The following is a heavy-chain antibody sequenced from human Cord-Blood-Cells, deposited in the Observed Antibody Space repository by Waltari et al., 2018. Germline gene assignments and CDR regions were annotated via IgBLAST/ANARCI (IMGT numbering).Heavy chain of an antibody. J-gene: IGHJ4*02. CDR3: ARTQMGGTLPFDY. CDR2: INPNSGGT. Sequence: QVQLVQSGAEVKKPGASVKASCKASGYTFTGYYMHWVRQAPGQGLAWMGWINPNSGGTNYAQKFQGRVTMTRDTSISTAYMELSRLRSDDTAVYYCARTQMGGTLPFDYWGQGTLVTVSS. CDR1: GYTFTGYY. V-gene: IGHV1-2*02. D-gene: IGHD1-26*01.